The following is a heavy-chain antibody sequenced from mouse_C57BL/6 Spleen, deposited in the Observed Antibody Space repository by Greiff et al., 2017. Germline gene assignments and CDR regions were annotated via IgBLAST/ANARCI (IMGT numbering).Heavy chain of an antibody. D-gene: IGHD3-3*01. CDR1: GFTFSSYA. Sequence: EVMLVESGGGLVKPGGSLKLSCAASGFTFSSYAMSWVRQTPEKRLEWVATISDGGSYTYYPDNVKGRFTISRDNAKNNLYLQMSHLKSEDTAMYYCARDERDSWFAYWGQGTLVTVSA. CDR3: ARDERDSWFAY. V-gene: IGHV5-4*01. J-gene: IGHJ3*01. CDR2: ISDGGSYT.